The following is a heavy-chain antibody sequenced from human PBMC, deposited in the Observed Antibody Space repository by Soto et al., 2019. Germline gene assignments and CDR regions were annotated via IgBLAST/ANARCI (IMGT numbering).Heavy chain of an antibody. CDR2: IDWDDDK. CDR1: GFSLSTSGMC. V-gene: IGHV2-70*11. Sequence: SGPTLVNPTQTLTLTCTFSGFSLSTSGMCVSWIRQPPGKALEWLARIDWDDDKYYSTSLKTRLTISKDTSKNQVVLTMTNMDPVDTATYYCARTTAAYGDYSGYDYWGQGTLVTVSS. CDR3: ARTTAAYGDYSGYDY. D-gene: IGHD4-17*01. J-gene: IGHJ4*02.